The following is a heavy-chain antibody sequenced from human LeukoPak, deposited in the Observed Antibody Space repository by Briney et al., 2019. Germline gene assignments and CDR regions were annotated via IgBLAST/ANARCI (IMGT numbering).Heavy chain of an antibody. Sequence: GGSLRLSCAASGFTFSSYSMNWVRQAPGKGLEWASYISSSSSTIYYADSVKGRFTISRDNAKNSLYLQMNSLRAEDTAVYYCARDPGAYDYLTYWGQGTLVTVSS. J-gene: IGHJ4*02. CDR3: ARDPGAYDYLTY. CDR1: GFTFSSYS. V-gene: IGHV3-48*01. CDR2: ISSSSSTI. D-gene: IGHD1-26*01.